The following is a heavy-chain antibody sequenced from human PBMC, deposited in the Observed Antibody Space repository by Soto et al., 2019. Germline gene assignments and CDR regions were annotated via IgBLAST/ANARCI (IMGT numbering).Heavy chain of an antibody. Sequence: QVQLQESGPGLVKPSQTLSLTCTVSGGSISSGGYYWSWIRQHPGKGLEWIGYIYYSGSTYYNPSLNSRGTIALDTSNNEFSLKLSSVTAADTAVYYCAREAHCISTSCAYYGMDVWGQGTTVTVSS. J-gene: IGHJ6*02. D-gene: IGHD2-2*01. V-gene: IGHV4-31*03. CDR3: AREAHCISTSCAYYGMDV. CDR2: IYYSGST. CDR1: GGSISSGGYY.